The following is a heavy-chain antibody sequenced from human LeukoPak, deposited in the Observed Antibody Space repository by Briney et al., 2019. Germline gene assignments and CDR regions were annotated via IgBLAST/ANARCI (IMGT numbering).Heavy chain of an antibody. Sequence: PSETLSLTCTVSGYSLGSGYYWGWIRQPPGKGLEWIGSIYHSGSTYYNPSLKSRVTISVDTSKNQFSLKLSSVTAADTAVYYCARVDGGYYDYVWGSYRATSYFDYWGQGTLVTVSS. CDR3: ARVDGGYYDYVWGSYRATSYFDY. J-gene: IGHJ4*02. D-gene: IGHD3-16*02. CDR2: IYHSGST. V-gene: IGHV4-38-2*02. CDR1: GYSLGSGYY.